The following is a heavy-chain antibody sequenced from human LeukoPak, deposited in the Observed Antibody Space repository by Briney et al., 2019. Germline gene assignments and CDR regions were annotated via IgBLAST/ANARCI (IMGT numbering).Heavy chain of an antibody. CDR3: ARGGITIFGVVPRGCYMDV. CDR2: IIPVFGTA. J-gene: IGHJ6*03. V-gene: IGHV1-69*05. Sequence: GASVKVSCKASGGTFSSYAISWVRQAPGQGLEWMGGIIPVFGTANYAQKFQGRVTITTDESTSTAYMELSSLRSEDTAVYYCARGGITIFGVVPRGCYMDVWGKGTTVTVSS. CDR1: GGTFSSYA. D-gene: IGHD3-3*01.